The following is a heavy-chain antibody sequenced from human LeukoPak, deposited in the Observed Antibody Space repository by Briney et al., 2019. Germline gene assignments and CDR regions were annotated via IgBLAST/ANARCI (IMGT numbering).Heavy chain of an antibody. CDR3: ARHAVVVPAAMSEHFDY. Sequence: SETLSLTCAVYGGSFSGYYWSWIRQPPGKGLEWIGEINHSGSTNYNPSLKSRVTISVDTSKNQFSLKLSSVTAADTAVYYCARHAVVVPAAMSEHFDYWGQGTLVTVSS. CDR1: GGSFSGYY. J-gene: IGHJ4*02. V-gene: IGHV4-34*01. D-gene: IGHD2-2*01. CDR2: INHSGST.